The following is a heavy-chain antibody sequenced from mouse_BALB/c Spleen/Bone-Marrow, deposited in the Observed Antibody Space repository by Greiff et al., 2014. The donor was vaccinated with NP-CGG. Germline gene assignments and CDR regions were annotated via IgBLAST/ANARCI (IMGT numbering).Heavy chain of an antibody. V-gene: IGHV1-26*01. D-gene: IGHD4-1*01. Sequence: VQLQQSGPDLVKPGASVKMSCKASGYTFTDYYMKWVKQGHGKSLEWIGDINPNNGDTFYNQKFKGKATLTVDKSSSTAYMQLNSLTSEDSAVYYCARGLTGTNWGQGTTLTVSS. J-gene: IGHJ2*01. CDR3: ARGLTGTN. CDR2: INPNNGDT. CDR1: GYTFTDYY.